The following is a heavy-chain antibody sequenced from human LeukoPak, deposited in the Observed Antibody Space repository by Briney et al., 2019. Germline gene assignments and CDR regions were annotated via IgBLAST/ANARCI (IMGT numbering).Heavy chain of an antibody. CDR1: GGSISSGSYY. J-gene: IGHJ5*02. Sequence: SETLSLTCTVSGGSISSGSYYWSWIRQPAGKGLEWIGRIYTSGSTNYHPSLKSRVTISVDTSKNQFSLKLSSVTAADTAVYYCAREGEHELWFDPWGQGTLVTVSS. CDR2: IYTSGST. D-gene: IGHD1-26*01. V-gene: IGHV4-61*02. CDR3: AREGEHELWFDP.